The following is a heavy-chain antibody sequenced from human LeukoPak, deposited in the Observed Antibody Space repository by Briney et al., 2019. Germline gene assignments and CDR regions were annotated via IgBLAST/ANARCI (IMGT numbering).Heavy chain of an antibody. CDR2: ISGSGGST. J-gene: IGHJ4*02. D-gene: IGHD2-15*01. Sequence: GGSLRLSCAASGFNFSSYAMSWVRQAPGKGLEWVSVISGSGGSTYYADSVKGRFTISRDNSKNTLYLQMNSLRAEDTAVYYCAKCGGGSCYSSYFDYWGQGTLVTVSS. CDR1: GFNFSSYA. CDR3: AKCGGGSCYSSYFDY. V-gene: IGHV3-23*01.